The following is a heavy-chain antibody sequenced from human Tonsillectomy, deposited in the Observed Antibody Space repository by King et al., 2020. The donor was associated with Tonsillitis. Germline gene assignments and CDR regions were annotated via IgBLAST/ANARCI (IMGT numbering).Heavy chain of an antibody. Sequence: VQLVQSGGGLVQPGGSLRLSCAASGFIFSSYEMNWVRQAPGKGLEWLSYISRSGSITYYADSVKGRFTISRDNAKNSLYLEMNSLRVEDTAVYYCAFNFGCYYPWGIAVAGLGYWGQGTLVTVSS. CDR2: ISRSGSIT. V-gene: IGHV3-48*03. CDR3: AFNFGCYYPWGIAVAGLGY. J-gene: IGHJ4*02. D-gene: IGHD6-19*01. CDR1: GFIFSSYE.